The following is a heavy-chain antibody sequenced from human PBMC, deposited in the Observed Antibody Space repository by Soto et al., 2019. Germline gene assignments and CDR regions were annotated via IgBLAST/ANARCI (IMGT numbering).Heavy chain of an antibody. J-gene: IGHJ6*03. CDR3: ARVRQLVGYFYYMDV. CDR1: GGSISSSSYY. CDR2: IYYSGST. V-gene: IGHV4-39*01. Sequence: SETLSLTCTVSGGSISSSSYYWGWIRQPPGKGLEWIGSIYYSGSTYYNPSLKSRVTISVDTSKNQFSLKLSSVTAADTAVYYCARVRQLVGYFYYMDVWGKGTTVTVSS. D-gene: IGHD6-6*01.